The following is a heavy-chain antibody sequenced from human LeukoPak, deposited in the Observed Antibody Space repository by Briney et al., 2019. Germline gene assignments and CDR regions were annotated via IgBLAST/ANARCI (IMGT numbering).Heavy chain of an antibody. V-gene: IGHV3-23*01. D-gene: IGHD2-2*01. Sequence: GGSLRLSCAASGFTFSSYAMSWVRQAPGKGLEWVSAISGSGGSTYYADSVKGRFTISRDNAKNSLYLQMNSLRAEDTAVYYCATGTIVVVPAAIRDYWGQGTLVTVSS. CDR3: ATGTIVVVPAAIRDY. CDR2: ISGSGGST. CDR1: GFTFSSYA. J-gene: IGHJ4*02.